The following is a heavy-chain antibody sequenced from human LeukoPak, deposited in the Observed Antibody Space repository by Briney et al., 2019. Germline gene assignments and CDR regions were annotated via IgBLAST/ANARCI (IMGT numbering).Heavy chain of an antibody. V-gene: IGHV1-8*01. CDR2: MNPNSDNT. J-gene: IGHJ5*02. CDR3: ERVPDKRYCSSTSCYSGWFDH. Sequence: GASVKVSCKASGYTFTSYDINWVRHATGQGLEWKGWMNPNSDNTGYAQKFQGRVTMTRNTSISTAYMELSSLRSENTAVYYCERVPDKRYCSSTSCYSGWFDHWGQGTLVTVSS. D-gene: IGHD2-2*01. CDR1: GYTFTSYD.